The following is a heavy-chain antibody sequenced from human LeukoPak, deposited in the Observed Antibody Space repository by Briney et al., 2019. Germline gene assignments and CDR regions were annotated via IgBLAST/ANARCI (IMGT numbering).Heavy chain of an antibody. Sequence: PGGSLRLSCAASGFTFSSYAMHWVRQAPGKGLEWVAIISNEGSITYYADSVKGRFTISRDNSKNTLYLQMNSLSAEDTALYYCARDWQWLVDQWGQGTLVTVSS. J-gene: IGHJ4*02. CDR1: GFTFSSYA. CDR3: ARDWQWLVDQ. D-gene: IGHD6-19*01. V-gene: IGHV3-30*04. CDR2: ISNEGSIT.